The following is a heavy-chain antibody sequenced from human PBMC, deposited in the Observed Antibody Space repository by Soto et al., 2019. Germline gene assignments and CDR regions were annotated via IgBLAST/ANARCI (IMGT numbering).Heavy chain of an antibody. CDR1: GDSISTAY. J-gene: IGHJ3*02. V-gene: IGHV4-59*01. Sequence: SETLSLTCTVSGDSISTAYWSWIRQPPGKRLEYIGFIYNGGSPNYNPSLESRVTISVDTSKNQFSLKLSSVTAADTAVYYCAKGGWMLFDIWGQGTMVTVSS. D-gene: IGHD2-2*03. CDR3: AKGGWMLFDI. CDR2: IYNGGSP.